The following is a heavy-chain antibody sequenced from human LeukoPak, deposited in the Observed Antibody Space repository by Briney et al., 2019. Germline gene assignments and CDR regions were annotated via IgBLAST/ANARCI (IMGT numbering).Heavy chain of an antibody. V-gene: IGHV4-59*02. CDR1: GASVNVYY. CDR2: INHSGRN. J-gene: IGHJ4*02. CDR3: ARLSSSWYYFDY. D-gene: IGHD6-13*01. Sequence: SETLSLTCTVSGASVNVYYWSCVRQPPGKGLEWIGYINHSGRNNSNPSLKRRVTMSIDTSKHQFSLKLHSVTAADTAVYFCARLSSSWYYFDYWGQGALVTVSS.